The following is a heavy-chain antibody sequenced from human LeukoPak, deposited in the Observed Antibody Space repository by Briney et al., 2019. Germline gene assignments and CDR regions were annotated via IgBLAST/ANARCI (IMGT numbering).Heavy chain of an antibody. CDR3: ARDNYNILTGYVRYAFDI. Sequence: ASVKVSCKASGYTFYNHGINWVRQAPGQGLEWLGWISAYSGNTNSAQKLQGRVTMTTDTSTSTAYMELRSLRSDDTAVYYCARDNYNILTGYVRYAFDIWGQGTMVTVSS. V-gene: IGHV1-18*01. CDR2: ISAYSGNT. J-gene: IGHJ3*02. D-gene: IGHD3-9*01. CDR1: GYTFYNHG.